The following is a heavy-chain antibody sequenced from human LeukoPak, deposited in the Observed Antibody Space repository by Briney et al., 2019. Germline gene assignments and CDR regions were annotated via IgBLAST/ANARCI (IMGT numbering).Heavy chain of an antibody. Sequence: GRSLRLSCAASRFTFSSYGMHWVRQAPGKGLEWVSAISGSGGSTYYADSVKGRFTISRDNSKNTLYPQMNSLRAEDTAVYYCSNDVECSWGQGTLVTVSS. CDR1: RFTFSSYG. D-gene: IGHD5-24*01. CDR2: ISGSGGST. J-gene: IGHJ1*01. CDR3: SNDVECS. V-gene: IGHV3-23*01.